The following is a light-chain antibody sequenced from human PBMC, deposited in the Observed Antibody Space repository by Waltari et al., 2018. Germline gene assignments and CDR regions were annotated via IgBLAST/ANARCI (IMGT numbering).Light chain of an antibody. CDR2: GTS. CDR1: QSVGRS. CDR3: QHYVSLPVT. V-gene: IGKV3-20*01. J-gene: IGKJ1*01. Sequence: EILLTHPPGILSLSTGARATLSCRASQSVGRSLAWYQQKPGQPPRLLIYGTSNRATGIPDRFSGGGSGTDFSLTISRLVPEDVAVYYCQHYVSLPVTFGQGTKVEIK.